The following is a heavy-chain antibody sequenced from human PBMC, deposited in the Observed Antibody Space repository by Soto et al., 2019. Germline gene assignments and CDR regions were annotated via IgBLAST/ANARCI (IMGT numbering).Heavy chain of an antibody. CDR1: GGSISSTNYC. CDR3: ARLRGPEGSRVPAAFDY. J-gene: IGHJ4*02. CDR2: IYYSGGA. V-gene: IGHV4-31*03. D-gene: IGHD2-2*01. Sequence: QVQLQESGPRLVEPSQTLSLTCTVSGGSISSTNYCWSWVRQQPGKGLEWIAYIYYSGGAYYNPSLESRVAISVDTSKNQFSLKLTSVTAADTAVYYCARLRGPEGSRVPAAFDYWGQGTLVTVSS.